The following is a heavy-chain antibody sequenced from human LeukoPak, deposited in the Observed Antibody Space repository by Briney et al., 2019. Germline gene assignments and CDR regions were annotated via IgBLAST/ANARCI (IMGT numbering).Heavy chain of an antibody. J-gene: IGHJ4*02. CDR1: GFTLSSYS. CDR2: ISSSSSYI. D-gene: IGHD6-6*01. CDR3: ARDGPYSSSSACDY. Sequence: GGSLRLSCAASGFTLSSYSMNWVRQAPGKGLEWVSSISSSSSYIYYADSVRGRFTISRDNAKNSLYLQMNSLRAEDTAVYYCARDGPYSSSSACDYWGQGTLVTVSS. V-gene: IGHV3-21*01.